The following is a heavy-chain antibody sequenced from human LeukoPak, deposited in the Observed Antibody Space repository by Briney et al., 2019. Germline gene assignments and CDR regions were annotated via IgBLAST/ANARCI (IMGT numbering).Heavy chain of an antibody. CDR2: TRNKANSYTT. Sequence: PGGSLRLSCAASGFTFSDHFMDGVRQAPGKRLEWVGRTRNKANSYTTEYAASVKGRFTISRDDSKNSMYLQMSSLKSEDTAVYYCDRGYHYSGNLQLDYWGQGTLVTVSS. CDR1: GFTFSDHF. J-gene: IGHJ4*02. D-gene: IGHD1-26*01. V-gene: IGHV3-72*01. CDR3: DRGYHYSGNLQLDY.